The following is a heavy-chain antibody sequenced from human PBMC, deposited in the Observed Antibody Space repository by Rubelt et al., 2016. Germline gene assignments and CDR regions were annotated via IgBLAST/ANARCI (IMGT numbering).Heavy chain of an antibody. D-gene: IGHD3-10*01. V-gene: IGHV3-7*02. Sequence: EEQLVESGGDLVQPGGSLRLSCVTSGFIFSSYWMTWVRQVPGKGLEWVAAIRPDGIEKYYGDSVKGRFTISKDNAKKSRYLQMNSLGVEDTAIYYCASGSGSYYYVDSNGFVTWGQGTVVTVSP. CDR2: IRPDGIEK. CDR3: ASGSGSYYYVDSNGFVT. CDR1: GFIFSSYW. J-gene: IGHJ4*02.